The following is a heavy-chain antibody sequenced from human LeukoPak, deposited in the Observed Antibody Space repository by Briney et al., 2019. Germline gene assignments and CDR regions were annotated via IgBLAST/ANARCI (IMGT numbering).Heavy chain of an antibody. J-gene: IGHJ6*03. CDR2: ISATGSIT. D-gene: IGHD2/OR15-2a*01. V-gene: IGHV3-11*01. Sequence: PGGALILSCAGSGFTFSDYFMCWIRPAPREGVEWVSYISATGSITNYADSVKGRFTISRDNAKNSLYLQMNSLRAEDTAVYYCTRHPFPPAGYYFYYYYMDVWGKGTTVTVSS. CDR1: GFTFSDYF. CDR3: TRHPFPPAGYYFYYYYMDV.